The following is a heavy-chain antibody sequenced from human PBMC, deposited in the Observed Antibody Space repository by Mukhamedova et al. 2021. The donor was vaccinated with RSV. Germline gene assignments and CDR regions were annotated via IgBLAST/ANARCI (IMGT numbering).Heavy chain of an antibody. CDR2: T. D-gene: IGHD3-3*01. V-gene: IGHV1-8*01. Sequence: TGYAQKFQGRVTMTRNTSISTAYMELSSLRSEDTAVYYCARVYRYYDFWSGYYKNWFDPWGQGTLVTVSS. J-gene: IGHJ5*02. CDR3: ARVYRYYDFWSGYYKNWFDP.